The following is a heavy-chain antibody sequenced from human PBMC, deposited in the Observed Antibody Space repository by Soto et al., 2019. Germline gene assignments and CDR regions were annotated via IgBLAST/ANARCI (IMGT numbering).Heavy chain of an antibody. CDR3: ARGNGPQAYYFDY. V-gene: IGHV3-30-3*01. D-gene: IGHD2-8*01. Sequence: LRLSCAASGFTFSSYAMHWVRQAPGKGLEWVAVISYDGSNKYYADSVKGRFTISRDNSKNTLYLQMNSLRAEDTAVYYCARGNGPQAYYFDYWGQGTLVTVSS. CDR1: GFTFSSYA. CDR2: ISYDGSNK. J-gene: IGHJ4*02.